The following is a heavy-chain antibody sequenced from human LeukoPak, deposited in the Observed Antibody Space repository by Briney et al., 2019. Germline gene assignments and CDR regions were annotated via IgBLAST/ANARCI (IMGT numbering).Heavy chain of an antibody. Sequence: GESLKISCQGSGYSFTIYWISGVRQMPGKGLEWMGRIDPSDAYTNYSPSFQGHVTISSDKSIKTAYLQWSSLKASDTAMYYCARHEGYSSSAEVYWGQGTLVTVSS. J-gene: IGHJ4*02. CDR2: IDPSDAYT. V-gene: IGHV5-10-1*01. CDR3: ARHEGYSSSAEVY. CDR1: GYSFTIYW. D-gene: IGHD6-13*01.